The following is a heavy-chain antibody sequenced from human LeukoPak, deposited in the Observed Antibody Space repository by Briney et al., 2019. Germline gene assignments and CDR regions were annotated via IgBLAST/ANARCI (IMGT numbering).Heavy chain of an antibody. Sequence: GGSLRLSCAASGFTFSNAYMSWVRQAPGKGLEWVGCIKSKTDGGTTDYAAPVKGRFSISRDDSKNTLYLQMNSLKTEDTAVYYCTTDDYWGQGTLVTVSS. J-gene: IGHJ4*02. CDR1: GFTFSNAY. CDR2: IKSKTDGGTT. V-gene: IGHV3-15*01. CDR3: TTDDY.